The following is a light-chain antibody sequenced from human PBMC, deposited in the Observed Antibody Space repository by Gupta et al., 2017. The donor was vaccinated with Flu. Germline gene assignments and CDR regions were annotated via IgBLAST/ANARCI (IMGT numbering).Light chain of an antibody. CDR1: QNINNW. J-gene: IGKJ3*01. Sequence: DIQMTQSPSTLSASVGDRVTISCRASQNINNWLAWYQQKPGKAPKVLIYKASNLETGVPSRFSGSGFGTEFTLTITSLQPDDFAIYYCQQYNELFTFGPGTKVDIK. CDR3: QQYNELFT. V-gene: IGKV1-5*03. CDR2: KAS.